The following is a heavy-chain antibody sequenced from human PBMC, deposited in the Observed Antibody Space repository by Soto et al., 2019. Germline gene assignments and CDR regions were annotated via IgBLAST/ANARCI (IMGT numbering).Heavy chain of an antibody. J-gene: IGHJ4*02. CDR1: GYTFTSYA. CDR3: ARATSHYASGRYEGGYYYFDY. Sequence: ASVKVSCKASGYTFTSYAMHWVRQAPGQRLEWMGWINAGNGNTKYSQKFQGRVTITRDTSASTAYMELSSLRSEDTAVYYCARATSHYASGRYEGGYYYFDYWGQGTLVTVSS. CDR2: INAGNGNT. D-gene: IGHD3-10*01. V-gene: IGHV1-3*01.